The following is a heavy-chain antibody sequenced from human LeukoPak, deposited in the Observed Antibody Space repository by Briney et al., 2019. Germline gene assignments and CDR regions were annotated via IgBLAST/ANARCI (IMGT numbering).Heavy chain of an antibody. J-gene: IGHJ3*02. CDR2: INHSGST. CDR3: ARDYDSSGYYSGPYAFDI. CDR1: GGSFSGYY. V-gene: IGHV4-34*01. Sequence: SETLSLTCAVYGGSFSGYYWSWIRQPPGKGLEWIGEINHSGSTNYNPSLKSRVTISVDTSKNQFSLKLSSVTAADTAVYYCARDYDSSGYYSGPYAFDIWGQGTMVTVSS. D-gene: IGHD3-22*01.